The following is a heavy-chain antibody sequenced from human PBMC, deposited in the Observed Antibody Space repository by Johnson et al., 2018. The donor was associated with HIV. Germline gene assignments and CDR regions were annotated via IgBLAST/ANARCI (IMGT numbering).Heavy chain of an antibody. V-gene: IGHV3-30*04. Sequence: VQLVESGGGVVQPGRSMRLSCAASGFSFSTYTMHWVRQAPGKGLEWVALISYDGSNKFYTDSVKGRFTISRDKTKKTLYLQMNSLRADDTAVYYCARAAIGVLPAGAFDIWGRGTMVTVSS. CDR1: GFSFSTYT. D-gene: IGHD2-2*01. CDR2: ISYDGSNK. J-gene: IGHJ3*02. CDR3: ARAAIGVLPAGAFDI.